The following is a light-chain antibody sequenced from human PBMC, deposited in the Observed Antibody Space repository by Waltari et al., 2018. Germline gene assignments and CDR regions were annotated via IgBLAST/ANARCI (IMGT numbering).Light chain of an antibody. CDR3: QQYDISPLT. Sequence: CRTSQTIRTTYLACDQQKPGQAPTLLIYGTVTRAAGIPDRFTGSGSGTHFSLTISSLEPEDFATYYCQQYDISPLTFGGGTRVEIK. CDR1: QTIRTTY. CDR2: GTV. V-gene: IGKV3-20*01. J-gene: IGKJ4*01.